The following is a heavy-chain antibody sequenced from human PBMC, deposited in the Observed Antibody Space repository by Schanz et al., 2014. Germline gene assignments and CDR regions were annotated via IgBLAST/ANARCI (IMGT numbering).Heavy chain of an antibody. Sequence: EVQLVESGGGLVQPGGSLRLSCAASGFTFSSYAMSWVRQAPGKGLEWVSAISGSGGSTYFADSVKGRFTISRDNSDNTLFLQMNSLRAEDTAVYYCATTDRSGYNVRLRYYFAMDVWGQGTTVTVSS. V-gene: IGHV3-23*04. J-gene: IGHJ6*02. CDR2: ISGSGGST. D-gene: IGHD5-12*01. CDR3: ATTDRSGYNVRLRYYFAMDV. CDR1: GFTFSSYA.